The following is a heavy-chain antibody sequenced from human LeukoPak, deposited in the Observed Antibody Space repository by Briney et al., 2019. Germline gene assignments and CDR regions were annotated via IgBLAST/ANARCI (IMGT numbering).Heavy chain of an antibody. D-gene: IGHD5-24*01. CDR1: GFTFDDYA. CDR2: ISWNSGSI. CDR3: AKDQRDGYHTDPFFDY. J-gene: IGHJ4*02. Sequence: GGSLRLSCAASGFTFDDYAMHWVRQAPGKGLEWVSGISWNSGSIGYADSVKGRFTISRDNAKNSLYLQMNSLRAEDMALYYCAKDQRDGYHTDPFFDYWGQGTLVTVSS. V-gene: IGHV3-9*03.